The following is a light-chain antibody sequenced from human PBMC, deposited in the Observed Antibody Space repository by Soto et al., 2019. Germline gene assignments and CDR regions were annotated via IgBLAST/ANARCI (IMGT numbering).Light chain of an antibody. CDR2: DVS. CDR3: SSYTSSSTLV. J-gene: IGLJ1*01. CDR1: SSDVGGYNY. Sequence: QSAPTQPASVSGSPGQSITISCTGTSSDVGGYNYVSWYQQHPGKAPKHIIYDVSSRPSGVSNRFTGSKSGNTASLTISGLQAEDEADYYCSSYTSSSTLVFGTATKLTVL. V-gene: IGLV2-14*03.